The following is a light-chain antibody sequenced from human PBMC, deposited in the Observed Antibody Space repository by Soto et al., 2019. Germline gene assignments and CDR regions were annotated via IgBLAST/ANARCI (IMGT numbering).Light chain of an antibody. J-gene: IGKJ5*01. CDR2: DAS. CDR1: QSVYSY. Sequence: EIVVTQSPATLSLSPGERATLSCRASQSVYSYLAWYQQKPGQAPRRLIYDASNRATGIPARFRGSGSGTDFTLTISSLEPEDFAVYYCQQRSNWPITFGQGTRLEIK. CDR3: QQRSNWPIT. V-gene: IGKV3-11*01.